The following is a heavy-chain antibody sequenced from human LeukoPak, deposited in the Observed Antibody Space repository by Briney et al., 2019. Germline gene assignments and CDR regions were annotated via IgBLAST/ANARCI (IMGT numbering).Heavy chain of an antibody. V-gene: IGHV3-30*03. CDR3: ARLPPSVFGVGTEDFDY. J-gene: IGHJ4*02. CDR1: GFTFSTYG. D-gene: IGHD3-10*01. Sequence: PGGSLRLSCEVSGFTFSTYGMYWVRQAPGKGLESVAVISYDGSKTYYADSVKGRSTISRDNPKNTVYLQLNSLTSDDTAVYYCARLPPSVFGVGTEDFDYWGQGTLVTVSS. CDR2: ISYDGSKT.